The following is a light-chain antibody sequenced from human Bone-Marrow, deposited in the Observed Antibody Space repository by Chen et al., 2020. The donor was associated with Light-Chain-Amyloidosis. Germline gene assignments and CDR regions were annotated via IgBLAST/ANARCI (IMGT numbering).Light chain of an antibody. V-gene: IGKV1-33*01. CDR2: DAS. CDR3: QQYDDLPIA. Sequence: DIQMTQSPSSLSVSVGDRVTITCQASEDISIYLNWFQQKPGKAPNLLIYDASNLETGVPPRFSGSGSGTYFTLTISSLQPEDIGTYYCQQYDDLPIAFGQGTRLEIK. CDR1: EDISIY. J-gene: IGKJ5*01.